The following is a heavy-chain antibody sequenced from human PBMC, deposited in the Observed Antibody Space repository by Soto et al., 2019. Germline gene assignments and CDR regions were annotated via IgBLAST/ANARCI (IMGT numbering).Heavy chain of an antibody. J-gene: IGHJ4*02. V-gene: IGHV1-46*01. D-gene: IGHD2-15*01. CDR1: GYVFTSYY. Sequence: QVQLVQSGTEVKKPGASVRVSCKTSGYVFTSYYVYWVRQAPGQGLEWMGFINPSAGSTSYAQKFQARVIMTSDTSTNTAYMELSSLRSEDTATYYCARNDYSGLDYWGQGSLVAVSS. CDR2: INPSAGST. CDR3: ARNDYSGLDY.